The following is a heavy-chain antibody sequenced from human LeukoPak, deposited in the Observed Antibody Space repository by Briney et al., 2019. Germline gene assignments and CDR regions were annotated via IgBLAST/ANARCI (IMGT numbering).Heavy chain of an antibody. D-gene: IGHD3-10*01. CDR1: GGSFIGFH. V-gene: IGHV4-34*01. CDR3: AREQNYYGSGSFLGGIDY. J-gene: IGHJ4*02. CDR2: INHSGST. Sequence: SETLSLTCAVYGGSFIGFHWNWIRQPPGKGLEWIGDINHSGSTNYNPSLTSRVTISVDPSKNQFSLKLTSVTAADTAVYYCAREQNYYGSGSFLGGIDYWGQGTLVTVSS.